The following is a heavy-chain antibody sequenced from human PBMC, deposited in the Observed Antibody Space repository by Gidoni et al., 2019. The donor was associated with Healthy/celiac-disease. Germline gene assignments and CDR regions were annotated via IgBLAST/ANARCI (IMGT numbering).Heavy chain of an antibody. V-gene: IGHV3-23*01. CDR1: GFTVSSYA. D-gene: IGHD3-22*01. CDR2: ISGSGGST. Sequence: GFTVSSYAMSWVRQAPGKGLEWVSAISGSGGSTYYADSVKGRFTISRDNSKNTLYLQMNSLRAEDTAVYYCAKDYYDSSGYHPFDYWGQGTLVTVSS. CDR3: AKDYYDSSGYHPFDY. J-gene: IGHJ4*02.